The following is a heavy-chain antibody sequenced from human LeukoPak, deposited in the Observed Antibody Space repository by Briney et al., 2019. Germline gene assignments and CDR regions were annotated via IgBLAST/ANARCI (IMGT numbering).Heavy chain of an antibody. CDR1: GYSFTTHW. CDR3: ARGYSSSWYRLFDY. Sequence: GESLKISCKGSGYSFTTHWIAWVRQMPGKGLEWMGIIYPTDSYTKYSPSFQGQVTISADKSITTAYLQWSSLKASDTAIYYCARGYSSSWYRLFDYWGQGTLVTVSS. V-gene: IGHV5-51*01. J-gene: IGHJ4*02. D-gene: IGHD6-13*01. CDR2: IYPTDSYT.